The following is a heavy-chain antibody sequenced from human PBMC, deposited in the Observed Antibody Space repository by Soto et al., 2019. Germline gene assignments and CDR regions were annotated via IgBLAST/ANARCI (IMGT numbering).Heavy chain of an antibody. CDR2: IIPIFGTA. CDR1: GGTFSSYA. V-gene: IGHV1-69*13. Sequence: SVNVSCKASGGTFSSYAISWVRQAPGQGLEWMGGIIPIFGTANYAQKFQGSVTITAEGATTTAYTELSSLRSEDTAVYYCARGALVDTYFDYWGQGTLVTVSS. CDR3: ARGALVDTYFDY. D-gene: IGHD2-2*01. J-gene: IGHJ4*02.